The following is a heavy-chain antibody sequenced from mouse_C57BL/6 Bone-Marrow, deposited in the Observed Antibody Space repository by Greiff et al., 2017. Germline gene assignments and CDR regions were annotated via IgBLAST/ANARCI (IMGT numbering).Heavy chain of an antibody. J-gene: IGHJ2*01. CDR1: GFTFSSYG. D-gene: IGHD3-3*01. Sequence: VKLVASGGDLVKPGGSLKLSCAASGFTFSSYGMSWVRQTPDKRLEWVATISSGGSYTYYPDSVKGRFTISRDNAKNTLYLQMSSLKYEDTAMYYCARPGRGFDYWGQGTTLTVSS. V-gene: IGHV5-6*02. CDR2: ISSGGSYT. CDR3: ARPGRGFDY.